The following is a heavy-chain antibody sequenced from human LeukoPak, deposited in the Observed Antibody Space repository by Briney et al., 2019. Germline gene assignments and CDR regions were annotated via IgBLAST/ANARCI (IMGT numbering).Heavy chain of an antibody. CDR2: ISSSSSYI. CDR1: GFTFSSYS. Sequence: GGSLRLSCAASGFTFSSYSMNWVRQAPGKGLEWVSSISSSSSYIYYADSVKGRFTISRDNARNSLYLQMNSLRAEDTAVYYCAKDRCSNGIGCYYYYMDVWGKGTTVTISS. CDR3: AKDRCSNGIGCYYYYMDV. V-gene: IGHV3-21*01. D-gene: IGHD2-8*01. J-gene: IGHJ6*03.